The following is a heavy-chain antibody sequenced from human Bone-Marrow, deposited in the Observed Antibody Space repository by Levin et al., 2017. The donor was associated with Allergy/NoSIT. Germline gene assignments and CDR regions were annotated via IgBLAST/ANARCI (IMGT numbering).Heavy chain of an antibody. CDR3: APIPYSGYRLVGATTV. CDR2: MSPDGTNE. V-gene: IGHV3-30*04. Sequence: GESLKISCTASGFSFSTYTMHWVRQAPGRGLEWVALMSPDGTNEDYAESVKGRFTISRDNFNNTLSLHMDRLRPEDTAMYYCAPIPYSGYRLVGATTVWGQGTLVTVS. J-gene: IGHJ4*02. D-gene: IGHD5-12*01. CDR1: GFSFSTYT.